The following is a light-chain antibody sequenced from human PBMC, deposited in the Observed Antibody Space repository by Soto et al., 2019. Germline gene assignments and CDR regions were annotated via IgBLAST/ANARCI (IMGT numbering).Light chain of an antibody. J-gene: IGKJ2*01. V-gene: IGKV3-20*01. Sequence: EIVLTQSPGTLSLSPGERATLSCRASQSVSSSYLAWYQQKPGQAPRLLIYGVSSRATGIPDRFSGSGSGTDFTLTISRLEPEDFAVYYCQQYGSSPPYTFGQGTELEIK. CDR3: QQYGSSPPYT. CDR2: GVS. CDR1: QSVSSSY.